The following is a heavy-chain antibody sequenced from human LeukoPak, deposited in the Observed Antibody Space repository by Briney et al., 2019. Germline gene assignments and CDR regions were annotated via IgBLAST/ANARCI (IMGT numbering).Heavy chain of an antibody. CDR3: ARDYTLTLGTTTYFQH. D-gene: IGHD1-7*01. CDR2: IATNTGNP. CDR1: GYIFAIYA. Sequence: GASVKVSCKASGYIFAIYAMIWVRHAPGQGLEFMGWIATNTGNPTYAQGFTGRFVFSLDTSVSTAYLQISSLKAEDTAVYYCARDYTLTLGTTTYFQHWGQGTLVTVSS. V-gene: IGHV7-4-1*02. J-gene: IGHJ1*01.